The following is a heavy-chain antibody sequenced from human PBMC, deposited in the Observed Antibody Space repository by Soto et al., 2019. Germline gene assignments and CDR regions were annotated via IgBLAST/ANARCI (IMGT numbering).Heavy chain of an antibody. V-gene: IGHV1-58*01. J-gene: IGHJ6*02. CDR2: IVVGSGNT. CDR1: GFTFTSSA. CDR3: AAASVAGPFDYYYYGMDV. D-gene: IGHD6-19*01. Sequence: VASVKVSCKASGFTFTSSAVQWVRQARGQRLEWIGWIVVGSGNTNYAQKFQERVTITRDMSTSTAYMEPSSLRSEDTAVYYCAAASVAGPFDYYYYGMDVWGQGTTVTVSS.